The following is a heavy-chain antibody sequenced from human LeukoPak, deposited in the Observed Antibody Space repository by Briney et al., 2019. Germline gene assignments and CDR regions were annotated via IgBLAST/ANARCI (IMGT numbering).Heavy chain of an antibody. V-gene: IGHV3-23*01. Sequence: GGSLRLSCAASGFTFSSYAMSWVRQAPGKGLEWVSAISGSGGSTYYADSVKGRFTISRDNSKNTLYLQMNSLRAEDTAVYYCAKAPFGVVIIGGFIPAGYFDYWGQGTLVTVSS. CDR2: ISGSGGST. CDR1: GFTFSSYA. CDR3: AKAPFGVVIIGGFIPAGYFDY. J-gene: IGHJ4*02. D-gene: IGHD3-3*01.